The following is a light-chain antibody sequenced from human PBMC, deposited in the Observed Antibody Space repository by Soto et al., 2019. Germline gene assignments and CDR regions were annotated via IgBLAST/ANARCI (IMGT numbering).Light chain of an antibody. CDR2: ATS. V-gene: IGKV1-12*01. CDR3: QQADTFPIT. J-gene: IGKJ5*01. Sequence: DIQMTQSPSFVSASVGDRVTITRRASQDISSWLVWYQQKPGQAPKLLIHATSGLQSGVPSRFRGSGFGTDFTLTISRLQPEDSAIYYCQQADTFPITFGQGTRLEIK. CDR1: QDISSW.